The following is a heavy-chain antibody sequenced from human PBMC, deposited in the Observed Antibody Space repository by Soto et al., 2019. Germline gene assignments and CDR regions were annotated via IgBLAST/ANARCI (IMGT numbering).Heavy chain of an antibody. Sequence: PSETLSLTCTVSGGSIRSSSYYWGWIRQPPGKGLEWIGSIYYSGSTYYNPSLKSRVTISVDTSKNQFSLKLSSVTAADTAVYYCARLRAAAPYYYGMDVWGQGTTVTVSS. D-gene: IGHD6-13*01. CDR3: ARLRAAAPYYYGMDV. CDR1: GGSIRSSSYY. J-gene: IGHJ6*02. CDR2: IYYSGST. V-gene: IGHV4-39*01.